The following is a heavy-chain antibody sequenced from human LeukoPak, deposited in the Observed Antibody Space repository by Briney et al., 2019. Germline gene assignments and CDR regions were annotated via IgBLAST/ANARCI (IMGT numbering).Heavy chain of an antibody. CDR2: ISGSGGST. Sequence: GGSLRLSCAASGFTFSSYAMSWVRQAPGKGLEWVSAISGSGGSTYYADSVRGRFTISRDNSKNTLYLQMNSLRAEDTAVYYCAKQGYSSSWLYFDYWGPGTLVTVSS. CDR1: GFTFSSYA. CDR3: AKQGYSSSWLYFDY. J-gene: IGHJ4*02. V-gene: IGHV3-23*01. D-gene: IGHD6-13*01.